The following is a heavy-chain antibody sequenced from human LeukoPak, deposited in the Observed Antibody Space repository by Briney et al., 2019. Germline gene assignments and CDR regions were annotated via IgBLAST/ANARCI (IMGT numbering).Heavy chain of an antibody. CDR2: IWYDGSNK. CDR1: GFTFSSYG. CDR3: ARAGYDILTGYYNGLDY. D-gene: IGHD3-9*01. J-gene: IGHJ4*02. Sequence: GGSLRLSCAASGFTFSSYGMHWVRQAPGKGLEWVAVIWYDGSNKYYADSVKGRFTISRDNSKNTLYLQMNSLRAEDTAVYYCARAGYDILTGYYNGLDYWCQGTLVTVSS. V-gene: IGHV3-33*01.